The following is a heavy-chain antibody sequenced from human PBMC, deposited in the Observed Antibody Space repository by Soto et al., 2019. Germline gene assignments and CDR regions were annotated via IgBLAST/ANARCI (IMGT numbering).Heavy chain of an antibody. D-gene: IGHD3-16*01. CDR2: IYWDDDK. CDR1: GFSLTTRGVG. Sequence: QITLKESGPTLVKPTQTLTLTCTFSGFSLTTRGVGVGWIRQPPGKALECLALIYWDDDKRYSPFLQSRLSITKDTPKNQVVLTMTNVDHVDTATYYCAHIPNYYQYDSFDPWGQGTLVSVSS. V-gene: IGHV2-5*02. CDR3: AHIPNYYQYDSFDP. J-gene: IGHJ5*02.